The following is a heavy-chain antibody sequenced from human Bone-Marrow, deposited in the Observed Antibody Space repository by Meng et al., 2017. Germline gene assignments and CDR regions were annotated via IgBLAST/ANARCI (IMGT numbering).Heavy chain of an antibody. Sequence: SVKVSCKASGGTFSSYAISWVRQAPGQGLEWMGRIIPILGIANYAQKFQGRVTITADKSTSTAYMELSSLRSEDSAVYYCARSHVVVESVIPNWFDTWGQGTLVTVS. V-gene: IGHV1-69*04. CDR3: ARSHVVVESVIPNWFDT. D-gene: IGHD2-15*01. CDR2: IIPILGIA. J-gene: IGHJ5*02. CDR1: GGTFSSYA.